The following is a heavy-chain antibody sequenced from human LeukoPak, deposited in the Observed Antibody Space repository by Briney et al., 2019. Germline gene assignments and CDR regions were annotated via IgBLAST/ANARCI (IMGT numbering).Heavy chain of an antibody. CDR1: GYTFTGYY. D-gene: IGHD6-19*01. V-gene: IGHV1-2*02. CDR3: ATYSSGWYRRGYYYMDV. CDR2: TNPNSGGT. J-gene: IGHJ6*03. Sequence: ASVKVSCKASGYTFTGYYMHWVRQAPGQGLEWMGWTNPNSGGTNYAQKFQGRVTMTRDTSISTAYMELSRLRSDDTAVYYCATYSSGWYRRGYYYMDVWGKGTTVTVSS.